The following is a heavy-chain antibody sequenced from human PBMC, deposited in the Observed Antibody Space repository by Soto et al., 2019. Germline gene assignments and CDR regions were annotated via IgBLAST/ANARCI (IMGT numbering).Heavy chain of an antibody. V-gene: IGHV3-73*01. CDR1: GFNFSGSA. CDR3: CGRGGDSILDI. CDR2: IRGRAKKYAT. Sequence: EVQLVESGGDLVQRGGSLKLSCTGLGFNFSGSALHWVRQPSGKGLEWVGRIRGRAKKYATSYATSVRGRFYLSRDDSKNTAFLQMNSLRDEDTGVYFCCGRGGDSILDICGQGTLVTVSS. D-gene: IGHD4-17*01. J-gene: IGHJ4*02.